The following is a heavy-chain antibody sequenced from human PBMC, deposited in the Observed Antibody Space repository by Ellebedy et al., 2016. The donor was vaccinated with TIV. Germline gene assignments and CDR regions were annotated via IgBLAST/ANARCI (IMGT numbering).Heavy chain of an antibody. D-gene: IGHD6-19*01. CDR2: IWFDGSNE. Sequence: PGGSLRLSCAASGFTFSSYGMYWVRQTPGQGLEYVAFIWFDGSNEYYEDSVKGRFTLSRDNSKNTLYLQMNSLRADDTAGYYCARDLGSGWDLVYAFDAWGQGTMVTVSS. J-gene: IGHJ3*01. CDR1: GFTFSSYG. CDR3: ARDLGSGWDLVYAFDA. V-gene: IGHV3-33*07.